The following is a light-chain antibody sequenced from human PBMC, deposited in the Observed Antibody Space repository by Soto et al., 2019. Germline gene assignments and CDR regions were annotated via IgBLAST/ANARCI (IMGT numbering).Light chain of an antibody. V-gene: IGKV1-39*01. Sequence: DIQMTQSPSSLSASVEDRVTITCRASQRISSYLNWYQQKPGKAPKLLIYAASSLQSGVPSRFSGSGSGTNFTLTISSLQPEEFATYYCQQSYSTPYTFGQGTKLEIK. CDR1: QRISSY. J-gene: IGKJ2*01. CDR2: AAS. CDR3: QQSYSTPYT.